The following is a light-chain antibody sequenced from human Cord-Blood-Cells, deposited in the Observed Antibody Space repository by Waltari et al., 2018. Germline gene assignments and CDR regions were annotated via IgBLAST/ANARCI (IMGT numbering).Light chain of an antibody. Sequence: SYVLTQPPSVSVAPGKTARITCGGNNIGRKSVHWYQQKPGHAPVLVIYYDSDRPSGIPERFSGSNSGNTATLTISRVEAGDEADYYCQVWDSSSDHVVFGGGTKLTVL. J-gene: IGLJ2*01. CDR3: QVWDSSSDHVV. CDR2: YDS. CDR1: NIGRKS. V-gene: IGLV3-21*04.